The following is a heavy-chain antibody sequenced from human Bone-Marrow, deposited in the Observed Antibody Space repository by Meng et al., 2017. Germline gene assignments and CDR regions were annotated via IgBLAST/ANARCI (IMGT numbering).Heavy chain of an antibody. Sequence: VQLEEAGLWMAKPSVSLSLSFSGWGCCSSSCNWWRWAPQPPGEGLEWIEEIYHSGYTNSNPSLKSLVTISVTKSKNQFSLNLSSVTAADTAVYYCARANVNYGVVDPWGQGTLVTVSS. CDR1: GCCSSSCNW. J-gene: IGHJ5*02. V-gene: IGHV4-4*02. D-gene: IGHD3-10*01. CDR3: ARANVNYGVVDP. CDR2: IYHSGYT.